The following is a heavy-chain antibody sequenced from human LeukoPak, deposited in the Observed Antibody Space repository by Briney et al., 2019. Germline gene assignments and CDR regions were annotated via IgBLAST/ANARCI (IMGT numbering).Heavy chain of an antibody. CDR3: ARQNYGAAPLRY. CDR1: GGSFSGYY. D-gene: IGHD4/OR15-4a*01. Sequence: SETLSLTCAVYGGSFSGYYWSWIRRPPGKGLEWIGEINHSGRTNYNPSLKSRVTISVDTSKNQFSLKLSSVTAADTAVYYCARQNYGAAPLRYWGQGTLVTVSS. CDR2: INHSGRT. V-gene: IGHV4-34*01. J-gene: IGHJ4*02.